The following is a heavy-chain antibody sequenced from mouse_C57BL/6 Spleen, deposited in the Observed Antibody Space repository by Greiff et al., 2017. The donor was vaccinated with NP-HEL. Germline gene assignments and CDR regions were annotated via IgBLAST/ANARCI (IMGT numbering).Heavy chain of an antibody. CDR1: GYTFTDYN. CDR3: AREDLLLRVFDY. Sequence: VHVKQSGPELVKPGASVKMSCKASGYTFTDYNMHWVKQSHGKSLEWIGYINPNNGGTSYNQKFKGKATLTVNKSSSTAYMELRSLTSEDSAVYYCAREDLLLRVFDYWGQGTTLTVSS. V-gene: IGHV1-22*01. CDR2: INPNNGGT. J-gene: IGHJ2*01. D-gene: IGHD1-1*01.